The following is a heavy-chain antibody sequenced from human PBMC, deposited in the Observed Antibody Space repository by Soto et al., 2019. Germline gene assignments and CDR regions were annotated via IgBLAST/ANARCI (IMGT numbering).Heavy chain of an antibody. CDR3: AGFNSIESGGFSDY. V-gene: IGHV3-30*03. D-gene: IGHD2-15*01. Sequence: QVQLVESGGGVVQPGRSLRLSCAASGFTFSSYGMHWVRQAPGKGLEWVAVISYDGSNKYYADSVKGRFTISRDNSKNTRFRQRNSLRAEETAVNYGAGFNSIESGGFSDYWGQGTLVTVSS. CDR2: ISYDGSNK. J-gene: IGHJ4*02. CDR1: GFTFSSYG.